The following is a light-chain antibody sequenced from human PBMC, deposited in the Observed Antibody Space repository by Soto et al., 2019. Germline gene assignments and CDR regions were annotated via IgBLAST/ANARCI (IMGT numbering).Light chain of an antibody. CDR2: AAS. J-gene: IGKJ3*01. Sequence: DIQMTQSPSSLSASVGDRVTITCRASQSISNYLNWYQQKPWKAPKLLIYAASSLQSGVPSRFSGSGSGTDFTLTISSLQPEDFATYYCQQSYSTPLFTFGPGTKVDI. CDR3: QQSYSTPLFT. CDR1: QSISNY. V-gene: IGKV1-39*01.